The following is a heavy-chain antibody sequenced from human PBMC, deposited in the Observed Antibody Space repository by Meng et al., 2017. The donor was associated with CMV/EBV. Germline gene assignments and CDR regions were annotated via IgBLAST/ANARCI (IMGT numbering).Heavy chain of an antibody. CDR3: ARDTDWDLLWFGEYLDY. J-gene: IGHJ4*02. D-gene: IGHD3-10*01. Sequence: GESLKISCAASGFTFSSYAMHWDRQAPGKGLEWVAVISYDGSNKYYADSVKGRFTISRDNSKNTLYLQMNSLRAEDTAVYYCARDTDWDLLWFGEYLDYWGQGTLVTVSS. CDR2: ISYDGSNK. V-gene: IGHV3-30*04. CDR1: GFTFSSYA.